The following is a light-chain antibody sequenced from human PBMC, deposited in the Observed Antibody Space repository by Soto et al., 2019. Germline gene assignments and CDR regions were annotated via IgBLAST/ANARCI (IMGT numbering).Light chain of an antibody. Sequence: DIQMTQSPSSLSASLGDRVTITCRASQPISTFLNWYQQKTGGAPTLLIYGASTLHSGVPSRFSGSGSGTYFTLTISSLRPEDFATYYCQHSYYTPWTFGQGTKVEIE. J-gene: IGKJ1*01. CDR2: GAS. CDR1: QPISTF. CDR3: QHSYYTPWT. V-gene: IGKV1-39*01.